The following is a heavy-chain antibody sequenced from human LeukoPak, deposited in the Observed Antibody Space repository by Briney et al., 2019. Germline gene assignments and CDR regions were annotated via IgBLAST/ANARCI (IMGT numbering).Heavy chain of an antibody. CDR2: IKSKTDGGTT. V-gene: IGHV3-15*01. Sequence: GGSLRLSCAASGFTFSNAWMSWVRQAPGKGLEWVGRIKSKTDGGTTDYAAPVKGRFTISRDDSKNTLYLQMNSLKTEDTAVYYCTTGHKPSTLDAFDIWGQGTMVTVSS. CDR1: GFTFSNAW. J-gene: IGHJ3*02. D-gene: IGHD2-15*01. CDR3: TTGHKPSTLDAFDI.